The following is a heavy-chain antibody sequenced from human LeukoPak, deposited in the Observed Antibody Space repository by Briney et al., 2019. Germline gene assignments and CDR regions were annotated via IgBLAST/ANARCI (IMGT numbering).Heavy chain of an antibody. D-gene: IGHD3-3*01. J-gene: IGHJ3*02. V-gene: IGHV1-46*01. CDR1: GYTFTNYH. Sequence: GASVKVSCKASGYTFTNYHMHWVRQAPGQGLEWMGIINPSGGRTSYAQKFQGRVTMTRDMSTSTVYMELSSLISEDTAVYYCARVVSISIFGVVHAAFDIWGQGTMVTVSS. CDR3: ARVVSISIFGVVHAAFDI. CDR2: INPSGGRT.